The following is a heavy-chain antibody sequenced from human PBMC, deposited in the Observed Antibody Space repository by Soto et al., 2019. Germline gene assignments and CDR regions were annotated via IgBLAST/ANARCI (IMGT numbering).Heavy chain of an antibody. D-gene: IGHD5-12*01. Sequence: QVQLVQSGAEVKKPGSSVKVSCKASGGTFSSYAISWVRQAPGQGLEWMGGIIPILGTANYAQKFQGRVTITADESTSTAYMELSSLRSEDTAVYYCARVVVATIGDYYYYGMDVWGQGTTVTVSS. V-gene: IGHV1-69*11. CDR2: IIPILGTA. CDR1: GGTFSSYA. J-gene: IGHJ6*02. CDR3: ARVVVATIGDYYYYGMDV.